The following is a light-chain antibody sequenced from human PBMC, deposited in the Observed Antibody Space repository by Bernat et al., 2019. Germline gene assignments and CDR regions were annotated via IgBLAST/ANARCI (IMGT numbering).Light chain of an antibody. J-gene: IGKJ1*01. V-gene: IGKV3-15*01. Sequence: EIVLTQSPGTLSLSPGERVTLSCRASQRFLYNLAWYQQKPGRAPRLLIFDTSTRATGVPARFSGSRSGAEFTLTISSLQSEDFAVYYCHQYNNWPQTFGQGTKVEI. CDR3: HQYNNWPQT. CDR1: QRFLYN. CDR2: DTS.